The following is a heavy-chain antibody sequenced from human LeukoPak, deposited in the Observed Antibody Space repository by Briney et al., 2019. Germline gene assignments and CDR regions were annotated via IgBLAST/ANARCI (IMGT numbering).Heavy chain of an antibody. V-gene: IGHV1-2*02. J-gene: IGHJ6*02. Sequence: ASAKVSCKASGYTFTGYYMHWVRQAPGQGLEWMGWINPNSGGTNYAQKFQGRVTMTRDTSISTAYMELGRLRSDDTAVYYCARDGYTAIYYYGMDVWGQGTTVTVSS. CDR2: INPNSGGT. D-gene: IGHD5-18*01. CDR3: ARDGYTAIYYYGMDV. CDR1: GYTFTGYY.